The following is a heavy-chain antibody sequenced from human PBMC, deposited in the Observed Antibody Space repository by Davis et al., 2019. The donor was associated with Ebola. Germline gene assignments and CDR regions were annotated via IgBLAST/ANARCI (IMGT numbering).Heavy chain of an antibody. V-gene: IGHV4-59*01. CDR1: GGSFSGYF. CDR3: ARVPDYGGLLVDYYYMDV. D-gene: IGHD4-23*01. CDR2: IYYSGST. Sequence: SETLSLTCAVYGGSFSGYFWSWIRQPPGKGLEWIGYIYYSGSTNYNPSLKSRVTISVDTSKNQFSLKLSSVTAADTAVYYCARVPDYGGLLVDYYYMDVWGKGTTVTVSS. J-gene: IGHJ6*03.